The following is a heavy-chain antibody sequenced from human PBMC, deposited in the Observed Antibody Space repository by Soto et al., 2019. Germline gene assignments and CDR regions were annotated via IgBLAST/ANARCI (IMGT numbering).Heavy chain of an antibody. CDR3: AKEQSSGYYRVVDH. CDR2: ITYDGGSE. D-gene: IGHD6-25*01. CDR1: GFTLSSCG. V-gene: IGHV3-30*18. J-gene: IGHJ4*02. Sequence: QVQVVESGGGVVQPGRSLRLSCAASGFTLSSCGMHWVRQAPGKGLEWVGVITYDGGSEHYADFVNGRFAISRDSSEKTVYLQMNSLRVADSAVYYCAKEQSSGYYRVVDHWGQGTLVTVSS.